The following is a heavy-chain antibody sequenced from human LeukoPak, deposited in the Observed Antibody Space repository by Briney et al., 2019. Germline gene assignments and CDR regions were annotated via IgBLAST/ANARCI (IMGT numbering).Heavy chain of an antibody. CDR3: ARDRGVSYYYDSSGYHCFDY. CDR1: GFTFSSYS. CDR2: ISSSSSYI. D-gene: IGHD3-22*01. J-gene: IGHJ4*02. Sequence: GGSLRLSCAASGFTFSSYSMNWVRQAPGKGLEWVSSISSSSSYIYYADSVKGRFTISRDNAKNSLYLQMNSLRAEDTAVYYCARDRGVSYYYDSSGYHCFDYRGQGTLVTVSS. V-gene: IGHV3-21*01.